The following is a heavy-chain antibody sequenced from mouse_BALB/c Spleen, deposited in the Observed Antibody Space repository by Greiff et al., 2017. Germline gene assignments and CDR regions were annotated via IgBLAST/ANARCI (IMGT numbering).Heavy chain of an antibody. J-gene: IGHJ2*01. CDR1: GFTFSSYG. CDR2: ISSGGSYT. V-gene: IGHV5-6*01. D-gene: IGHD1-1*01. CDR3: ARQTVVARFYYFDY. Sequence: EVKLVESGGDLVKPGGSLKLSCAASGFTFSSYGMSWVRQTPDKRLEWVATISSGGSYTYYPDSVKGRFTISRDNAKNTLYLQMSSLKSEDTAMYYCARQTVVARFYYFDYWGQGTTLTVSS.